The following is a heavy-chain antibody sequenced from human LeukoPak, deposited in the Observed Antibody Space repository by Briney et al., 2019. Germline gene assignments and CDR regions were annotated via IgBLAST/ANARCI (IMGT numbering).Heavy chain of an antibody. J-gene: IGHJ4*02. V-gene: IGHV3-33*01. Sequence: GRSLRLSCAASGFTFSSYGMHWVRQAPGKGLEWVAVIWYDGSNKYYADSVKGRFTISGDNSKNTLYLQMNSLRAEDTAVYYCARDFYEQWLVRYYFDYWGQGTLVTVSS. CDR2: IWYDGSNK. CDR3: ARDFYEQWLVRYYFDY. CDR1: GFTFSSYG. D-gene: IGHD6-19*01.